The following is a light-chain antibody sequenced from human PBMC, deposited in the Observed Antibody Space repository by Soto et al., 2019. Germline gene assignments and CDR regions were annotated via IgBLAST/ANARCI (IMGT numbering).Light chain of an antibody. CDR1: SSDVGGYDY. V-gene: IGLV2-14*03. Sequence: QSALTQPASVSGSPGQSITISCTGTSSDVGGYDYVSSYQQRPGKAPKLLIYDVFNRPSGVSNRFSGSRSDNPASLTISVLQSEDEADYYCSSYTCSSTLVFGTGTKVTVL. CDR2: DVF. CDR3: SSYTCSSTLV. J-gene: IGLJ1*01.